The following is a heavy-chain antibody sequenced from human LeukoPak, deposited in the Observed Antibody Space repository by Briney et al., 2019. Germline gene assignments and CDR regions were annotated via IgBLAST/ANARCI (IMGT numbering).Heavy chain of an antibody. CDR3: ARSPYVWGSYRPYYFDY. J-gene: IGHJ4*02. D-gene: IGHD3-16*02. CDR1: GFTFSSYE. V-gene: IGHV3-48*03. Sequence: PGGSLRLSCAASGFTFSSYEMNWVRQAPGKGMEWVSYISSSGSTIYYADSVKGRFTISRDNAKNSLYLQMNSLRAEDTAVYYCARSPYVWGSYRPYYFDYWGQGTLVTVFS. CDR2: ISSSGSTI.